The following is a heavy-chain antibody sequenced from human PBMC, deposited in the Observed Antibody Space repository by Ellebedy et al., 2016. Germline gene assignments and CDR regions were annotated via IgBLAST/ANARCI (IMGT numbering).Heavy chain of an antibody. CDR3: AREDIVVVPAARAYYYYMDV. CDR1: GGSFSGYY. D-gene: IGHD2-2*01. Sequence: SETLSLTXAVYGGSFSGYYWSWIRQPPGKGLEWIGEINHSGSTNYNPSLKSRVTISVDTSKNQFSLKLSSLTAADTAVYYCAREDIVVVPAARAYYYYMDVWGKGTTVTVSS. J-gene: IGHJ6*03. V-gene: IGHV4-34*01. CDR2: INHSGST.